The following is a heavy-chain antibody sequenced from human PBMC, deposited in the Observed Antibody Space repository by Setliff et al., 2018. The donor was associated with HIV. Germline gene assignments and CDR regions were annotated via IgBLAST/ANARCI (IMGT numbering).Heavy chain of an antibody. D-gene: IGHD3-10*01. V-gene: IGHV4-34*01. CDR1: GGSFSGYY. CDR3: ARDLGTRGSGSYGRFDY. CDR2: LSHSGST. Sequence: KLRETLSLTCAVYGGSFSGYYRRWIRQPPGKGLEWIGELSHSGSTNYNPSLKSRVTISVDTSRNQFSLKLSSVTAADTAVYYCARDLGTRGSGSYGRFDYWGQGTLVTVSS. J-gene: IGHJ4*02.